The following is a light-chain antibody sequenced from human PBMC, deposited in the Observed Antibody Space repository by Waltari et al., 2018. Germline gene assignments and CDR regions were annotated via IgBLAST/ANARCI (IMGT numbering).Light chain of an antibody. CDR2: KVS. CDR3: MQSTHWPPWT. V-gene: IGKV2-30*02. CDR1: PRLVHSDGDTY. J-gene: IGKJ1*01. Sequence: DVVMTQSPRSLSVTLVQPASMSCRSSPRLVHSDGDTYLHWFEQRPGQSPRRLINKVSERDPGVPDRFSGSGSGTDFTLESSTVEAEDVGVYYCMQSTHWPPWTFGQGTKVEIK.